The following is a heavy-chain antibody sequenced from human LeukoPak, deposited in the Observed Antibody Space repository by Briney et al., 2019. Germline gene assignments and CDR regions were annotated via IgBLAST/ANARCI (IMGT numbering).Heavy chain of an antibody. CDR2: INPHSGGT. CDR1: GYTFTDYY. CDR3: ARDNDSRDPPHFDY. V-gene: IGHV1-2*02. Sequence: GASVKVSCKASGYTFTDYYMHWVRQAPGQGLEWMGWINPHSGGTGHAQKFQGRVTMTRDTSISTAYMELSRLRSDDTAVYYCARDNDSRDPPHFDYWGQGTLVTVSS. J-gene: IGHJ4*02. D-gene: IGHD3-16*01.